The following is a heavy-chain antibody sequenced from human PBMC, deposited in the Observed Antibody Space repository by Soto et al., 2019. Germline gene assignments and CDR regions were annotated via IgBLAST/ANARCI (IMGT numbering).Heavy chain of an antibody. D-gene: IGHD5-12*01. V-gene: IGHV4-59*11. J-gene: IGHJ6*03. CDR2: IYYSGST. CDR3: VWSRRMARKWLYDMDI. Sequence: PWETLPLPWTVAGGSISSHYWRCILQHPGKGLEWIGYIYYSGSTNYNPSLKSRVTISVDTSKNQFSLKLSSVTAADTAVYYCVWSRRMARKWLYDMDIWGEGTTVTMSS. CDR1: GGSISSHY.